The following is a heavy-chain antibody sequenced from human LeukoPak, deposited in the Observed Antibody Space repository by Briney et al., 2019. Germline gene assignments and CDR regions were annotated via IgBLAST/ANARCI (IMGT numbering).Heavy chain of an antibody. J-gene: IGHJ3*01. V-gene: IGHV3-7*03. CDR1: GFTFSGLW. D-gene: IGHD6-6*01. Sequence: PGGSLRLSCAVSGFTFSGLWMSWSRQAPGKGLEWVAGINSDGSEGYYADVVKGRFTISRDNAKNSLYLQINSPRAEDTAVYYCAISSYSSSSSVWGQGTMVTVSS. CDR2: INSDGSEG. CDR3: AISSYSSSSSV.